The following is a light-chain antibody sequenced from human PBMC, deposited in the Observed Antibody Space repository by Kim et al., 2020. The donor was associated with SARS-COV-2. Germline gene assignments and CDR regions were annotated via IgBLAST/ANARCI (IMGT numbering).Light chain of an antibody. J-gene: IGKJ2*01. CDR2: GAS. Sequence: EIVMTQSPATLSVSPGERATLSCRASQSISSNLVWFQQKPGQAPRPLIYGASTRATGIPARFSGSGSGTEFTLTISSLQSEDFAVYYCQHYNNWPYTFGQGTKLEI. CDR1: QSISSN. CDR3: QHYNNWPYT. V-gene: IGKV3D-15*01.